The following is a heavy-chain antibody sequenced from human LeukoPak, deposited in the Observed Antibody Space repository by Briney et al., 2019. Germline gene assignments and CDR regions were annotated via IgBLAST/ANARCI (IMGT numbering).Heavy chain of an antibody. J-gene: IGHJ5*02. V-gene: IGHV4-59*01. CDR3: ARDRPYGDPPLGGP. CDR2: IYYSGST. CDR1: GGSISSYY. Sequence: PSETLSLTCTVSGGSISSYYWSWIRQPPGKGLEWIGYIYYSGSTNYNPSLKSRVTISVDTSKNQFSLKLSSVTAADTAVYYCARDRPYGDPPLGGPWGQGTLVTVSS. D-gene: IGHD4-17*01.